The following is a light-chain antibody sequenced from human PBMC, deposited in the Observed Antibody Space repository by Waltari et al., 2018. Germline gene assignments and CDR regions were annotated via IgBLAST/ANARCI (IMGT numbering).Light chain of an antibody. CDR2: MAS. J-gene: IGKJ2*01. CDR1: QSVGTW. Sequence: DIQMTQSPSTLSASVGDRVTISCRASQSVGTWLAWYQQKPGKAPKLLIYMASSLESGVPSRFSGSGSGTEFTLTISCLQPDDFATYSCQQYSSFSTFGQGTKVDI. V-gene: IGKV1-5*03. CDR3: QQYSSFST.